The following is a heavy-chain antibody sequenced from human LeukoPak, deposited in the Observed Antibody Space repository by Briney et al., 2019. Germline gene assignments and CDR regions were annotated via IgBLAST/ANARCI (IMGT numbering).Heavy chain of an antibody. D-gene: IGHD3-22*01. CDR3: ITDYYDSSGYYYSDY. V-gene: IGHV3-15*01. J-gene: IGHJ4*02. Sequence: GGSLRLSCAASGFTFSNAWMSWVRQAPGKGLEWVGRIKSKTDGGTTDYAAPVKGRFTISRDDSKNTLYLQMNSLKTEDTAVYYCITDYYDSSGYYYSDYWGQGTLVTVSS. CDR2: IKSKTDGGTT. CDR1: GFTFSNAW.